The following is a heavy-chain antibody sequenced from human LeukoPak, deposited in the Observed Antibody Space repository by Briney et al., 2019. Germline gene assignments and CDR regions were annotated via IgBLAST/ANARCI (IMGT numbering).Heavy chain of an antibody. CDR2: ISGGGSST. CDR3: ARARYDYGDPLYFDY. D-gene: IGHD4-17*01. J-gene: IGHJ4*02. Sequence: GGSPRLSCAASGITFSSYAMSWVRQAPGKGLEWVSVISGGGSSTYYADSVKGRFTISRDNSKNTLYLQMNSLRAEDTAVYYCARARYDYGDPLYFDYWGQGTLVTVSS. CDR1: GITFSSYA. V-gene: IGHV3-23*01.